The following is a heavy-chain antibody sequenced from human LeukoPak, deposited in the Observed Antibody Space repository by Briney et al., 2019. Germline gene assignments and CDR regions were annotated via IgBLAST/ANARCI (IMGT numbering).Heavy chain of an antibody. J-gene: IGHJ4*02. D-gene: IGHD3-3*01. CDR3: AKAPFSTIFGVADNYFDY. Sequence: GGSLRLSCAASGFTFSSYAMSWVRQAPGKGLEWVSAISGSGGSTYYADSVKGRFTISRDNSKNPLYLQMNSLRAEDTAVYYCAKAPFSTIFGVADNYFDYWGQGTLVTVSS. CDR1: GFTFSSYA. V-gene: IGHV3-23*01. CDR2: ISGSGGST.